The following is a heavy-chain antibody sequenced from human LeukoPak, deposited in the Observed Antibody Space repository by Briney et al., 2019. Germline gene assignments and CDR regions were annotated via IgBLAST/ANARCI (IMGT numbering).Heavy chain of an antibody. V-gene: IGHV3-33*01. CDR3: ARESRDDSSGYYYRYYYYGMDV. CDR2: IWYDGSNK. D-gene: IGHD3-22*01. Sequence: GRSLRLSCAASGFTFSSYGMHWVRQAPGKGLEWVAVIWYDGSNKYYADSVKGRFTISRDNSKNTLYLQMNSLRAEDTAVYYCARESRDDSSGYYYRYYYYGMDVWGQGTTVTVSS. CDR1: GFTFSSYG. J-gene: IGHJ6*02.